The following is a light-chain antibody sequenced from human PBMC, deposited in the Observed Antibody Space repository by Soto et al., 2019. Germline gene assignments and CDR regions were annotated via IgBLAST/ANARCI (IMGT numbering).Light chain of an antibody. J-gene: IGKJ1*01. CDR1: QTVGGRY. V-gene: IGKV3-20*01. Sequence: EIVLTQSAATLSLSPGERATLSCRASQTVGGRYLAWFQQKPGQTARLLIYGASTRAAGVPDRFSGSGSGTDFSLTINRLEPEDFAVYYCLQYVSSPWTFGQGTKVEV. CDR2: GAS. CDR3: LQYVSSPWT.